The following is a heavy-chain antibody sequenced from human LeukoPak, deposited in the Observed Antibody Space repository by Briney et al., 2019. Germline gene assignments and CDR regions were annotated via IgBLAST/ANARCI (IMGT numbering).Heavy chain of an antibody. D-gene: IGHD5-12*01. J-gene: IGHJ4*02. V-gene: IGHV3-9*01. CDR3: AKGRGYSAYESFDQ. Sequence: PGGSLRLSCAASGFTFDDYAMHWVRQTPGKGLEWVSGISWNSGSIGYADSVKGRFTISRDNAKNSLYLQMNSLRAEDTALYYCAKGRGYSAYESFDQWGQGALVTVSS. CDR1: GFTFDDYA. CDR2: ISWNSGSI.